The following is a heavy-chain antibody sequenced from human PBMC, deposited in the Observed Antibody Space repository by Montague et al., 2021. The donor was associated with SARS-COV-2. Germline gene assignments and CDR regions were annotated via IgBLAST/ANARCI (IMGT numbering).Heavy chain of an antibody. V-gene: IGHV4-59*11. CDR2: VSYSGSP. Sequence: SETLSLTCAVSGDSISGHYWTWIRQPPGKGLEWIGYVSYSGSPNXXPSLKSRVTISADTSKNQFSLKLTSVTAADTAVYYCAKPSPVELAIRFAFDSWGQGTMVTVSS. J-gene: IGHJ3*01. CDR1: GDSISGHY. D-gene: IGHD1-7*01. CDR3: AKPSPVELAIRFAFDS.